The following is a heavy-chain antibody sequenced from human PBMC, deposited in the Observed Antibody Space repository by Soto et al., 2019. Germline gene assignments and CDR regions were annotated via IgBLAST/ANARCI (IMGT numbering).Heavy chain of an antibody. V-gene: IGHV4-39*01. CDR3: ARSTLFYDNYFDS. CDR2: LSFSGST. CDR1: GASITTSSYF. Sequence: SETLSLTCGVSGASITTSSYFWAWIRQPPGKPLEWIGSLSFSGSTYYNPSLKSRVAISVDTSKNEFSLNLSSVAAADTAVYFCARSTLFYDNYFDSWGLGTLVIVSS. D-gene: IGHD3-22*01. J-gene: IGHJ4*02.